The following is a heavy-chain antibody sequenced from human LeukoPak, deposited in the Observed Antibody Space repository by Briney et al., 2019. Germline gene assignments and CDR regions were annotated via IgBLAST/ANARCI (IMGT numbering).Heavy chain of an antibody. Sequence: PSETLFLTCTVSGASINSGDFYWSWIRQPPGKGLEWIGSIHYSGSTYYNPSLKSRVTISVDTSKNQFSLNLSSVTAADTAVYFCARDEGSSYPFDYWGQGTLVTVSS. J-gene: IGHJ4*02. CDR3: ARDEGSSYPFDY. V-gene: IGHV4-39*07. D-gene: IGHD2-2*01. CDR2: IHYSGST. CDR1: GASINSGDFY.